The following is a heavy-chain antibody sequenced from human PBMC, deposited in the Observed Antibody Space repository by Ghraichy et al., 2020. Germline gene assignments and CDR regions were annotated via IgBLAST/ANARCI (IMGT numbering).Heavy chain of an antibody. J-gene: IGHJ4*02. V-gene: IGHV1-18*04. Sequence: ASVKVSCKASGYTFTSYGISWVRQAPGQGLEWMGWISAYNGNTNYAQKLQGRVTMTTDTSTSTAYMELRSLRSDDTAVYYCARLRDDYVWGSYRHYFDYWGQGTLVTVSS. CDR3: ARLRDDYVWGSYRHYFDY. D-gene: IGHD3-16*02. CDR2: ISAYNGNT. CDR1: GYTFTSYG.